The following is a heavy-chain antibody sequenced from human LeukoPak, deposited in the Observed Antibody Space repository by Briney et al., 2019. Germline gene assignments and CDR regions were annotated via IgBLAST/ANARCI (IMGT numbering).Heavy chain of an antibody. CDR2: MYTGGTT. CDR1: GFTVSGTH. D-gene: IGHD2-21*02. CDR3: AKDEVTSGGGLAS. Sequence: GGSLRLSCAASGFTVSGTHMSWVRQAPGKGLEWVSAMYTGGTTYYADSVTGRFTVSRDTSRNTLFLHMDSLRAEDTAVYYCAKDEVTSGGGLASWGQGTLVIVSS. V-gene: IGHV3-53*01. J-gene: IGHJ5*01.